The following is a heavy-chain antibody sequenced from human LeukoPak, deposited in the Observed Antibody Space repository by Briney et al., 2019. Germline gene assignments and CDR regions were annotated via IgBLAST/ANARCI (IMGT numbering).Heavy chain of an antibody. Sequence: ASVKVSCKASGYTFTSYGISWVRQAPGQGLEWMGWISAYNGNTSYAQKLQGRVTMTTDTSTSTAYMELRSLRSDDTAVYYCARDPAAAGPFDYWGQGTLVTVSS. D-gene: IGHD6-13*01. CDR1: GYTFTSYG. CDR2: ISAYNGNT. J-gene: IGHJ4*02. V-gene: IGHV1-18*01. CDR3: ARDPAAAGPFDY.